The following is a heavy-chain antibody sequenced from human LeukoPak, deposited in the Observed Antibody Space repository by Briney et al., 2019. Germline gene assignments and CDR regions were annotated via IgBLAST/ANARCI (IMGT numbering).Heavy chain of an antibody. CDR3: AKDDGYSYGYLFDY. D-gene: IGHD5-18*01. CDR2: ISYDGSNE. V-gene: IGHV3-30*18. J-gene: IGHJ4*02. Sequence: GGSLRLSCAASGFTFSSCAMSWVRQAPGKGLEWVAIISYDGSNEYYADSVKGRFTISRDNSKNTLYLQMNSLRAEDTAVYYCAKDDGYSYGYLFDYWGQGTLVTVSS. CDR1: GFTFSSCA.